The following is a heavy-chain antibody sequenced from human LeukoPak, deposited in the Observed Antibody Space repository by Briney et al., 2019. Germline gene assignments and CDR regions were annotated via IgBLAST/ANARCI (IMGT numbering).Heavy chain of an antibody. J-gene: IGHJ4*02. V-gene: IGHV4-39*07. Sequence: PSETLSLTCTVSGGSISSSSYYWGWIRQPPGKGLEWIGSIYYSGSTYYNPSLKSRVTISVDTSKNQFSLKLSSVTAADTAVYYCARTYLWLFDYWGQGTLVTVSS. CDR2: IYYSGST. CDR1: GGSISSSSYY. CDR3: ARTYLWLFDY. D-gene: IGHD5-18*01.